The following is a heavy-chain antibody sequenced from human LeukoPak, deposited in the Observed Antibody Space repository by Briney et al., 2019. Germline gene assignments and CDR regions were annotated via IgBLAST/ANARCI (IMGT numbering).Heavy chain of an antibody. D-gene: IGHD3-16*02. CDR2: IYYSGST. CDR3: ARHNLRGGYYDYVWGSYRYTINY. Sequence: PSETLSLTCTVSGGSISSYYWSWIRQPPGKGLEWIGYIYYSGSTNYNPSLKSRVTISVDTSKNQFSLKLSSVTAADTAVYYCARHNLRGGYYDYVWGSYRYTINYWGQGTLVTVSS. V-gene: IGHV4-59*08. J-gene: IGHJ4*02. CDR1: GGSISSYY.